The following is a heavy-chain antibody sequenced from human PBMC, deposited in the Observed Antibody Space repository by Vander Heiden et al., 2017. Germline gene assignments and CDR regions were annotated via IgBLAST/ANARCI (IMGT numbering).Heavy chain of an antibody. V-gene: IGHV3-23*01. CDR1: GFTFNNYG. D-gene: IGHD4-17*01. Sequence: EVQLFESGGGLVQPGGSLRLSCAASGFTFNNYGMSWVRQATGKGLEWVSAIGGSGGSTQYADSVKGRFTISRDNSKNTLYLQMNSLRAEDTAVYYCAKDPNGDYIGTFDMWGQGTTVTVSS. CDR3: AKDPNGDYIGTFDM. J-gene: IGHJ3*02. CDR2: IGGSGGST.